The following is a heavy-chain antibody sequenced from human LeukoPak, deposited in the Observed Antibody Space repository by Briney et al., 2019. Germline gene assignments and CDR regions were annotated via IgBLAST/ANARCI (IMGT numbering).Heavy chain of an antibody. CDR2: IYYSGST. CDR3: ARASIAAAGTIDY. Sequence: SETLSLTCTVSGGSISSYYWSWIRQPPGKGLEWIGYIYYSGSTNYNPSLKSRVTISVDTSKNQFSLELSSVTAADTAVYYCARASIAAAGTIDYWGQGTLVTVSS. V-gene: IGHV4-59*01. CDR1: GGSISSYY. D-gene: IGHD6-13*01. J-gene: IGHJ4*02.